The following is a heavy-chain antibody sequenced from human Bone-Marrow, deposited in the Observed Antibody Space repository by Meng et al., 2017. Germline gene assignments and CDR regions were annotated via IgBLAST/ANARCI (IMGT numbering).Heavy chain of an antibody. D-gene: IGHD3-3*01. CDR2: ISYDGSNK. J-gene: IGHJ4*02. Sequence: GGSLRLSCAASGFTFSSYAMHWVRQAPGKGLEWVAVISYDGSNKYYADSVKGRFTISRDNSKNTLYLQMNSLRAEDTAAYYCARDTYDFWSGYFDYWGQGTLVTVSS. V-gene: IGHV3-30*01. CDR3: ARDTYDFWSGYFDY. CDR1: GFTFSSYA.